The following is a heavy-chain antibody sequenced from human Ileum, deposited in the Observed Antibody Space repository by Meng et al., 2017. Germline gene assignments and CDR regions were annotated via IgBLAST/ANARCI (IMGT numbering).Heavy chain of an antibody. D-gene: IGHD3-10*01. CDR2: IYSNGNT. Sequence: QVQLQESGPRLVKPSQTLSLTCTVSGGSISSGDYYWSWVRQSPGKGPEWIGYIYSNGNTYSNPSLRGRLMISIDTSKNQFSLKLSSVTAADTAVYYCLRGSGGSVWGQGTLVTVSS. CDR3: LRGSGGSV. V-gene: IGHV4-30-4*01. J-gene: IGHJ1*01. CDR1: GGSISSGDYY.